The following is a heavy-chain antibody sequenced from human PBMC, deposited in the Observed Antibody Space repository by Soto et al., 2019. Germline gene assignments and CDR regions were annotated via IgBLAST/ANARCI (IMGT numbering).Heavy chain of an antibody. D-gene: IGHD1-26*01. CDR1: GFTFSSYD. J-gene: IGHJ6*02. V-gene: IGHV3-13*01. Sequence: GGSLRLSCAASGFTFSSYDMHWVRQATGKGLEWVSAIGTAGDTYYPGSVKGRFTISRENAKNSLYLQMNSLRAGDTAVYYCARGAGHPYYYYGMDVWGQGTTVTVSS. CDR3: ARGAGHPYYYYGMDV. CDR2: IGTAGDT.